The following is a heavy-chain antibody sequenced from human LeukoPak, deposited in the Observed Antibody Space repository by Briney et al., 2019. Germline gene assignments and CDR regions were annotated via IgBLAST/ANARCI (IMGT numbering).Heavy chain of an antibody. CDR2: LSGSATTA. J-gene: IGHJ4*02. Sequence: GGSLRLSCAASGFTFSRYAMNWVRQAPGKGLEWVSALSGSATTAFYADSVKGRFTISRDNSKNTLFLQMNSLRTEDTPVYYCETAVYDTSGHYYYYFDYWGQGTMVTVSS. D-gene: IGHD3-22*01. V-gene: IGHV3-23*01. CDR3: ETAVYDTSGHYYYYFDY. CDR1: GFTFSRYA.